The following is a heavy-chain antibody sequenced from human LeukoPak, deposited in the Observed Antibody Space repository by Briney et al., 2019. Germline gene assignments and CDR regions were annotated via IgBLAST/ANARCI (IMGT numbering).Heavy chain of an antibody. D-gene: IGHD3-9*01. J-gene: IGHJ3*02. V-gene: IGHV4-4*07. Sequence: SETLSLTCTVSGYSISSGYYWSWIRQPAGKGLEWIGRIYTSGSTNYNPSLKSRVTMSVDTSKNQFSLKLSSVTAADTAVYYCARESPGGYFEGAAFDIWGQGTMVTVSS. CDR2: IYTSGST. CDR1: GYSISSGYY. CDR3: ARESPGGYFEGAAFDI.